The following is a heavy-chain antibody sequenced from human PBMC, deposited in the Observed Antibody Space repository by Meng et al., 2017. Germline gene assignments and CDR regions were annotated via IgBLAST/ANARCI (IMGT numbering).Heavy chain of an antibody. J-gene: IGHJ4*02. D-gene: IGHD5-24*01. Sequence: GESLKISCTASGLTFGDCALSWFRQAPGKGLEWIGFIRSTAKDATPQYAASVQGRFTISRDDSKSTAYLQMNGLKTEDTAIYYCARAGDGYNYLLDYWGQGTLINVS. CDR1: GLTFGDCA. CDR3: ARAGDGYNYLLDY. V-gene: IGHV3-49*03. CDR2: IRSTAKDATP.